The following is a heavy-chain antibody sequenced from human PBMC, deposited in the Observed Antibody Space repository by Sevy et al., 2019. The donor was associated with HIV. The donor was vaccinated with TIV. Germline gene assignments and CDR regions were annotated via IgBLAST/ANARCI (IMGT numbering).Heavy chain of an antibody. D-gene: IGHD3-10*01. J-gene: IGHJ6*02. CDR1: EFSFSSYG. CDR3: ARDEGILPPGYYYYGMDV. V-gene: IGHV3-30*04. CDR2: VSSDGRNK. Sequence: GGSLRLSCAASEFSFSSYGMHWVRQAPGKVLEWVAVVSSDGRNKNYADSVKGRFTISRDNSKNTLYLQMNSLRAEDTAFYYCARDEGILPPGYYYYGMDVWGQGTTVTVSS.